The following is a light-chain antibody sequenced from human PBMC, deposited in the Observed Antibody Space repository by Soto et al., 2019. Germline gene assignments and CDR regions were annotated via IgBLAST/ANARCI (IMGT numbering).Light chain of an antibody. V-gene: IGKV3D-7*01. CDR1: QSVSSSY. Sequence: PGERVPLSCMASQSVSSSYLTWYQQKPGQAPRLLIYGASTRATGIPARFSGSGSGTEFTLTISSLQPEDVATYYCQKYNSAPITFGQGTRLEI. CDR2: GAS. J-gene: IGKJ5*01. CDR3: QKYNSAPIT.